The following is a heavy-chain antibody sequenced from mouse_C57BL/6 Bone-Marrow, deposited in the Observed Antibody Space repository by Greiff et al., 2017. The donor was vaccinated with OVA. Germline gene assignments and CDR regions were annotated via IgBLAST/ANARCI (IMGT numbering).Heavy chain of an antibody. CDR2: ISSGGSYT. CDR1: GFTFSSYG. CDR3: ARQRYYAVFAY. Sequence: EVKLMESGGDLVKPGGSLKLSCAASGFTFSSYGMSWVRQTPDKRLEWVATISSGGSYTYYPDSVKGRFTISRDNAKNTLYLQMSSLKSEDTAMYYCARQRYYAVFAYWGQGTLVTVSA. J-gene: IGHJ3*01. V-gene: IGHV5-6*01. D-gene: IGHD1-1*01.